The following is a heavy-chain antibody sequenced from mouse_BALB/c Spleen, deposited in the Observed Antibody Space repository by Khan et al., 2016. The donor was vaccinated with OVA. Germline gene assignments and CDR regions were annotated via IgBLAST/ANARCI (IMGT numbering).Heavy chain of an antibody. J-gene: IGHJ4*01. D-gene: IGHD2-14*01. V-gene: IGHV2-6-4*01. Sequence: QVQLKQSGPDLVAPSQSLSITCTVSGFSLSRYNIHWVRQPPGKGLEWLGMIWGGGGTDYTSTLKSRLSISKDNSKSQVFLKMNSLQTDDTAIYYCARAYYRYDGYYAMDYWGQETSVTVSS. CDR3: ARAYYRYDGYYAMDY. CDR1: GFSLSRYN. CDR2: IWGGGGT.